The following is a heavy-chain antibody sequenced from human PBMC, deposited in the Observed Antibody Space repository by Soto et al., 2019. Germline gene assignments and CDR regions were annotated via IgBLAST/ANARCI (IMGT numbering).Heavy chain of an antibody. V-gene: IGHV4-30-4*01. CDR1: GGSISSGDYY. Sequence: SETLSLTCTVSGGSISSGDYYWSWIRQPPGKGLEWIGYIYYSGSTYYNPSLKSRVTISVDTAKNQFSLKLSSVTAADTAVYYCARFHRGGYYFDYWGQGTLVTVSS. D-gene: IGHD3-16*01. J-gene: IGHJ4*02. CDR3: ARFHRGGYYFDY. CDR2: IYYSGST.